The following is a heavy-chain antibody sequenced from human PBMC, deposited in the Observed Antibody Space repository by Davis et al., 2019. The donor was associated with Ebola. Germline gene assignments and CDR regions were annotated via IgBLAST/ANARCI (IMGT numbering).Heavy chain of an antibody. D-gene: IGHD6-13*01. J-gene: IGHJ6*02. CDR3: ARVSGRQLEIYYYYYGMDV. CDR2: INHSGST. V-gene: IGHV4-34*01. CDR1: GRSFRGYY. Sequence: SQTLSLTCAVYGRSFRGYYWSWIRQPPGKGLEWIGEINHSGSTNYNPSLKSRVTISVDTSKNQFSLKLSSVTAADTAVYYCARVSGRQLEIYYYYYGMDVWGQGTTVTVSS.